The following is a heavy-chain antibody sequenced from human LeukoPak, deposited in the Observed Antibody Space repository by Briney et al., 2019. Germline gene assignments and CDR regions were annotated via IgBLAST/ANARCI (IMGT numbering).Heavy chain of an antibody. V-gene: IGHV3-66*04. CDR1: GFTVSSNY. CDR3: ARRTSGAFAI. Sequence: GGSLRLSCAASGFTVSSNYMSEVRQAPGKGLEWVSVFYSGGSTYYADSVKGRVTISRDNSKNTLYLQMNSLRAEDTAVYYCARRTSGAFAIWGQGTKVTVSS. CDR2: FYSGGST. J-gene: IGHJ3*02.